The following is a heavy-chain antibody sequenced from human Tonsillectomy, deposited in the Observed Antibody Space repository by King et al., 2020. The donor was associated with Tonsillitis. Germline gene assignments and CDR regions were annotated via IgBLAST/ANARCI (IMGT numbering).Heavy chain of an antibody. D-gene: IGHD4-17*01. Sequence: QLQESGPGLVKPSETLSLTCTVSGGSISSSSYYWGWIRQPPGKGLEWIGRIYYSGSTYYNPSLKSRVTISVDTSKNQFSLKLSSVTGADTAVYYCARPFVTYDYGGPRPTYFDYWGQGTLVTVSS. V-gene: IGHV4-39*01. CDR2: IYYSGST. J-gene: IGHJ4*02. CDR1: GGSISSSSYY. CDR3: ARPFVTYDYGGPRPTYFDY.